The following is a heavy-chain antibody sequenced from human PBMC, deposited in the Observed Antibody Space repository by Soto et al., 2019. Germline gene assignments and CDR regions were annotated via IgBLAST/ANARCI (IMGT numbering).Heavy chain of an antibody. J-gene: IGHJ6*02. CDR3: ARHGIVVVPAAIGEDYYYGMDV. CDR1: GYSFTSYW. CDR2: IDPSDSYT. V-gene: IGHV5-10-1*01. Sequence: GESLKISCKGSGYSFTSYWISWVRQMPGKGLEWMGRIDPSDSYTNYSPSFQGHVTISADKSINTAYLQWSSLKASDTAMYYCARHGIVVVPAAIGEDYYYGMDVWGHGTTVTVSS. D-gene: IGHD2-2*01.